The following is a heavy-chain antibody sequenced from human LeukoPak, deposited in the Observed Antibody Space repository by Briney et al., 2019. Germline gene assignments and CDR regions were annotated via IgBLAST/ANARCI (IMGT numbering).Heavy chain of an antibody. CDR2: IYSGGST. D-gene: IGHD4-17*01. Sequence: PGWSLRLSCAASGFTVSSNHMIWAPKAPGKGLECVSVIYSGGSTYYADSVKGRFTISRDNSKNTLYLQMNSLRAEDTAVYYCARAADYGDYRYYYYMDVWGKGTTVTISS. CDR3: ARAADYGDYRYYYYMDV. J-gene: IGHJ6*03. CDR1: GFTVSSNH. V-gene: IGHV3-66*01.